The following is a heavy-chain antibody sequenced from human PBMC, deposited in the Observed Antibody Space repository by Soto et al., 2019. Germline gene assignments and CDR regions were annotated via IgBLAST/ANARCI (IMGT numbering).Heavy chain of an antibody. V-gene: IGHV3-23*01. CDR3: ARKGPTDVDWLFHFEF. Sequence: EVQLLESGGGLVHPGGSLRLSCADSGFTFSTYPMTWIRQAPGKGLEWVSTISATGSNTYYADTAKGRFTISRDNSKNTLYLQMNGLRLEDTAIYYCARKGPTDVDWLFHFEFWGQGTPVTVSS. CDR2: ISATGSNT. J-gene: IGHJ4*02. CDR1: GFTFSTYP. D-gene: IGHD3-9*01.